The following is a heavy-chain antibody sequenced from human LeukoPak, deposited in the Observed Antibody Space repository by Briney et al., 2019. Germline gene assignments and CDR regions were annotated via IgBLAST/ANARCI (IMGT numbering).Heavy chain of an antibody. CDR3: TKDKGDY. CDR2: ISWSSGST. J-gene: IGHJ4*02. Sequence: GGPLSPSFAASGFTFSSYSMNGFRQAQGKGLEWVSYISWSSGSTYYADSVKGRFTISRDNSKNTLYLQMNSLRAEDTAVYYCTKDKGDYWGQGTLVTVSS. V-gene: IGHV3-48*01. CDR1: GFTFSSYS.